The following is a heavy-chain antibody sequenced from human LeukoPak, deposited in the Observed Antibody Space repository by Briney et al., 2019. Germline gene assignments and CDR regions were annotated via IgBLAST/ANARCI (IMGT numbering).Heavy chain of an antibody. CDR1: GFSFSRFA. D-gene: IGHD5-12*01. Sequence: GGSLRLSCAGSGFSFSRFAMSWVRQAPGKGLEWVSTVSGDGDNTHYAGFVEGRFTISRDNSKNTLFLHLSSLRAEDTALYYCAKKGPQGGNDQLFYYNYGMDVWGQGTTVTVSS. CDR3: AKKGPQGGNDQLFYYNYGMDV. CDR2: VSGDGDNT. J-gene: IGHJ6*02. V-gene: IGHV3-23*01.